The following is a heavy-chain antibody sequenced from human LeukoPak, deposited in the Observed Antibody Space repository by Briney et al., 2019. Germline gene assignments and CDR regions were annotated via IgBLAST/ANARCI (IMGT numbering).Heavy chain of an antibody. D-gene: IGHD3-22*01. J-gene: IGHJ4*02. V-gene: IGHV3-21*01. CDR3: ARDRTLYYDNSGLDY. Sequence: PGGSLRLSCAASGFTFSSYSMNWVRQAPGKGLEWVSSISRSSTYIYYADSVKGRFTISRDDAKNSLYLQKNGLRAEDAAVYYCARDRTLYYDNSGLDYWGQGTLVTVSS. CDR1: GFTFSSYS. CDR2: ISRSSTYI.